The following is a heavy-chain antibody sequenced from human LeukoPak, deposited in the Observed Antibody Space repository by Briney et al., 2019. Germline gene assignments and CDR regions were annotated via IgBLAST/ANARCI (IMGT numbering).Heavy chain of an antibody. V-gene: IGHV4-30-4*08. J-gene: IGHJ4*02. CDR2: IYHTGTT. CDR1: GGSLSSGTYY. D-gene: IGHD1-26*01. Sequence: LSLTCTVSGGSLSSGTYYWSWIRQPAGKGLEWLGHIYHTGTTLYSPHLNNRLTISVDSSKNQFSLTLNSVTAADTAVYYCASVSVWELATHTGGSFDYWGRGILVTVSS. CDR3: ASVSVWELATHTGGSFDY.